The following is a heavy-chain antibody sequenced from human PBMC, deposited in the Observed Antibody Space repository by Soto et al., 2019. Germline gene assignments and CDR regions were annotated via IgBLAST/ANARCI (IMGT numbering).Heavy chain of an antibody. V-gene: IGHV3-7*03. CDR1: GFTLSSYW. Sequence: GGSLRLSCAASGFTLSSYWMSWVRQAPGKGLEWVANIKQDGSERYYVDSVKGRFTISRDNAKDSLYLQMNSLRAEDTAVYYCARGIGVDVWGQGTTVTVSS. D-gene: IGHD3-10*01. CDR2: IKQDGSER. J-gene: IGHJ6*02. CDR3: ARGIGVDV.